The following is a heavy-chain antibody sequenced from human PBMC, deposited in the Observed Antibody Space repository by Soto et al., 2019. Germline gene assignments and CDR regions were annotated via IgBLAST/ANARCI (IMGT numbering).Heavy chain of an antibody. Sequence: QPGKGLEGNVYRYYSGRTYYNPSLKSRVTRSVDTSKNQFSLKLSSVTAADTAAYYCAIFDFFIREYDGIRILCTVSAFLLNRSSDL. D-gene: IGHD3-3*01. CDR3: AIFDFFIREYDGIRILCTVSAFLLNRSSDL. V-gene: IGHV4-31*02. CDR2: RYYSGRT. J-gene: IGHJ2*01.